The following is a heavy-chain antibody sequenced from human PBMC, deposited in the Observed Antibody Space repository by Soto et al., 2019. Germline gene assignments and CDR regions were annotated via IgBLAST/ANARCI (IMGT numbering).Heavy chain of an antibody. CDR2: ISYDGSNK. CDR3: ASGGKVPAAITYYYYGMDV. V-gene: IGHV3-30-3*01. D-gene: IGHD2-2*02. Sequence: QVQLVESGGGVVQPGRSLRHSCAASGFTFSSYAMHWVRQAPGKGLEWVAVISYDGSNKYYADSVKGRFTISRDNSKNTLYLQMNSLRAEDTAVYYCASGGKVPAAITYYYYGMDVWGQGTTVTVSS. J-gene: IGHJ6*02. CDR1: GFTFSSYA.